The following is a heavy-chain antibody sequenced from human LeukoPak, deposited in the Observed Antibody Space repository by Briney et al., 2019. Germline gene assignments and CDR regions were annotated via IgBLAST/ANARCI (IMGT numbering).Heavy chain of an antibody. CDR2: ISSDSTTI. CDR1: GLTFNSYN. V-gene: IGHV3-48*02. Sequence: SGGSLRLSCVASGLTFNSYNMNWVRQAPGKGLEWVSYISSDSTTIFYADSVKGRFTISRDNVKNSLFLQLNSLRDEDTAVYYCARDEDAFGGQGTLVTVSS. J-gene: IGHJ4*02. CDR3: ARDEDAF.